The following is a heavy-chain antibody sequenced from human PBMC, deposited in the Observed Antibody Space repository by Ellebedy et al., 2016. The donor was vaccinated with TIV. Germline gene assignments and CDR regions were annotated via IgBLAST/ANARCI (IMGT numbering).Heavy chain of an antibody. Sequence: GESLKISXAASGFTFSSYAMSWVRQAPGKGLEWVSAISGSGGSTYYADSVKGRFTISRDNSKNTLYLQMNSLRAEDTAVYYCAKAPPPYSSGWYLLRYFQHWGQGTLVTVSS. J-gene: IGHJ1*01. CDR1: GFTFSSYA. CDR3: AKAPPPYSSGWYLLRYFQH. V-gene: IGHV3-23*01. CDR2: ISGSGGST. D-gene: IGHD6-19*01.